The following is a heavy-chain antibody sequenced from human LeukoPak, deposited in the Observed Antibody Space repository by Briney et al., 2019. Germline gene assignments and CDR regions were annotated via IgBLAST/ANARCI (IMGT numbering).Heavy chain of an antibody. CDR2: INSDGSWT. CDR1: GNYW. V-gene: IGHV3-74*01. Sequence: GGSLRLSCVASGNYWMHWVRQAPGKGLVWVSHINSDGSWTSYADSAKGRFTISKDNAKNTVYLQVNSLRAEDTAVYYCVSFYETYWGRGTLVTVSS. J-gene: IGHJ4*02. CDR3: VSFYETY. D-gene: IGHD2/OR15-2a*01.